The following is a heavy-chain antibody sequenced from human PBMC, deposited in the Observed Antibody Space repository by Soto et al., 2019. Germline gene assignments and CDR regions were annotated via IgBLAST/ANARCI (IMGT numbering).Heavy chain of an antibody. CDR2: IKSKTDGGTT. CDR1: GVTFRNAW. CDR3: TAYRSVFGVVIPKNY. D-gene: IGHD3-3*01. J-gene: IGHJ4*02. Sequence: GGSLGLSCAASGVTFRNAWMSWVRQAPGKGREWVGRIKSKTDGGTTDYAAPVKGRFTISRDDSKNTLYLQMNSLKTEDTAVYYCTAYRSVFGVVIPKNYWGQGTLVTVSS. V-gene: IGHV3-15*01.